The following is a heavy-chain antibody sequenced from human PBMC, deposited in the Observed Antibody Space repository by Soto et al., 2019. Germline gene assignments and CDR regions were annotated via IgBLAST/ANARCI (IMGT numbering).Heavy chain of an antibody. Sequence: QVQLQESGPGLVKPSQTLSLTCTVSGGSISSGGYFWSWIRQHPGKGLEWIGDINYSGSTYSNPSLKSRVTISVATSKNQSSLKLSSVTAADTAVYYCARDILLWFGELPPRAHDAFDIWGQGTMVTVSS. J-gene: IGHJ3*02. V-gene: IGHV4-31*03. D-gene: IGHD3-10*01. CDR1: GGSISSGGYF. CDR3: ARDILLWFGELPPRAHDAFDI. CDR2: INYSGST.